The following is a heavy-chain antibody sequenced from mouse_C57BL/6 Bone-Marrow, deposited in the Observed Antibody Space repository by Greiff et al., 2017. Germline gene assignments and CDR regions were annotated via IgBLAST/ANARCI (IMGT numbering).Heavy chain of an antibody. D-gene: IGHD3-1*01. CDR3: ARSEGLFGFDC. V-gene: IGHV1-64*01. J-gene: IGHJ2*01. Sequence: VQLQQPGAELVKPGASVKLSCKASGYTFTSYWMHWVKQRPGQGLEWIGMIHPNSGSTNYNEKFKSKATLTVDKSSSTAYMQLSSLTSEDSAVYYCARSEGLFGFDCWGQGTTLTVSS. CDR2: IHPNSGST. CDR1: GYTFTSYW.